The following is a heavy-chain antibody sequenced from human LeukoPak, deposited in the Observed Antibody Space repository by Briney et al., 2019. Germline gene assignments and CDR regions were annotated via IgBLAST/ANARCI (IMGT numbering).Heavy chain of an antibody. CDR2: INHSGST. D-gene: IGHD2-15*01. V-gene: IGHV4-34*01. Sequence: SETLSLTCAVYGGSFSGYYWSWIRQPPGKGLEWIGEINHSGSTNYNPSLKSRVTISVDTSKNQFSLKLSSVTAADTAVYYCARVGYCSGGSCIRFDPWGQGTLVTVSS. CDR3: ARVGYCSGGSCIRFDP. CDR1: GGSFSGYY. J-gene: IGHJ5*02.